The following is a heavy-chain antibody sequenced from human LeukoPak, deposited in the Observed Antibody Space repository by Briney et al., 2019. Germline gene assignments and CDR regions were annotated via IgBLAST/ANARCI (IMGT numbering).Heavy chain of an antibody. CDR3: AKDQGYYGSGSYCYFDH. Sequence: GGSLRLSCAASAFTFSSFGMHWVRQAPGKGLEWVAVIWYDGSSKYYADSVKGRFTISRDNSKNTLYLQMNSLRAEDTAVYFCAKDQGYYGSGSYCYFDHWGQGTLVTVSS. D-gene: IGHD3-10*01. V-gene: IGHV3-33*06. CDR1: AFTFSSFG. CDR2: IWYDGSSK. J-gene: IGHJ4*02.